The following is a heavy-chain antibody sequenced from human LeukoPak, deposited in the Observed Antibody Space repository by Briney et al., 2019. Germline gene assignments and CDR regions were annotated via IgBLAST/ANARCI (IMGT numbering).Heavy chain of an antibody. CDR1: GGSISSAGFY. CDR3: ARDMFRGVIDAFDI. J-gene: IGHJ3*02. V-gene: IGHV4-31*03. CDR2: IYYSGST. D-gene: IGHD3-10*01. Sequence: SETLSLTCTVSGGSISSAGFYWSWIRQHPGKGLEWIGYIYYSGSTYYNPSLKSRVTISVDTSKNQFSLKLSSVTAADTAVYYCARDMFRGVIDAFDIWGQGTMVTVSS.